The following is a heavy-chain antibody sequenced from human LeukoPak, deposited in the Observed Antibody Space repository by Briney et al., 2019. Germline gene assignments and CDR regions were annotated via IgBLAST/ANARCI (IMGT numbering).Heavy chain of an antibody. V-gene: IGHV4-59*01. CDR1: GGSISSYY. CDR3: ARDTAMVIDY. D-gene: IGHD5-18*01. CDR2: IYYSGST. Sequence: SETLSLTCTVSGGSISSYYWSWIRQPPGKGLEWSGYIYYSGSTNYNPSLKSRVTISVDTSKNQFSLKLSSVTAADTAVYYCARDTAMVIDYWGQGTLVTVSS. J-gene: IGHJ4*02.